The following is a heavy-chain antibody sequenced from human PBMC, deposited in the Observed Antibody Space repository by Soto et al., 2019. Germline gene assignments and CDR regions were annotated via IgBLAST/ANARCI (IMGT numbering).Heavy chain of an antibody. Sequence: PSETLSLTCTVSGGSISSYYWSWIRQPPGKGLEWIGYIYYSGSTNYNPSLKSRVTISVDTSKNQFSLKLSSVTAADTAVYYCARLGIAAAVSWFDPWGQGTLVTVS. CDR3: ARLGIAAAVSWFDP. CDR2: IYYSGST. J-gene: IGHJ5*02. CDR1: GGSISSYY. D-gene: IGHD6-13*01. V-gene: IGHV4-59*08.